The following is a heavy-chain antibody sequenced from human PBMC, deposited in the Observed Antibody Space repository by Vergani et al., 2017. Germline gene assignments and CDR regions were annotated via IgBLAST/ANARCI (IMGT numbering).Heavy chain of an antibody. CDR2: IKSTFDRGTT. D-gene: IGHD2-21*01. V-gene: IGHV3-15*07. CDR1: GFSFRNAW. CDR3: TTDPRYCGDGSCYWLRDHHYYGMDV. Sequence: EVQLVESGGGIVKPGGSLRLSCVASGFSFRNAWMNWVRRTPGKGLEWVGRIKSTFDRGTTDYASAVKGRFTISIDDSKNTLFLQMNGLKTEDIGVYYCTTDPRYCGDGSCYWLRDHHYYGMDVWAQGTTVTVSS. J-gene: IGHJ6*02.